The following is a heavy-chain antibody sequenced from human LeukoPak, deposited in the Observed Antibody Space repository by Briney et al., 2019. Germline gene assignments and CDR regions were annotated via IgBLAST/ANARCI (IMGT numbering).Heavy chain of an antibody. Sequence: GGSLRLSCAASGFAFTSYAMSWVRQAPGKGLEWVSAISPSGGSTYTADSVKGRFTSSRDNSKNTLYLQMNSLRAEDTALYYCARMERPQNLTRNFDWLLAWFDPWGQGALVTVSS. V-gene: IGHV3-23*01. CDR1: GFAFTSYA. D-gene: IGHD3-9*01. CDR2: ISPSGGST. J-gene: IGHJ5*02. CDR3: ARMERPQNLTRNFDWLLAWFDP.